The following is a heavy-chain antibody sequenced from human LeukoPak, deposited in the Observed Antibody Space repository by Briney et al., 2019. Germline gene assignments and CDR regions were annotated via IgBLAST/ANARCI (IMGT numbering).Heavy chain of an antibody. V-gene: IGHV4-34*01. CDR1: GGSFSNYY. CDR2: INDSGRT. Sequence: SETLSLTCAVYGGSFSNYYWSWIRQPPGRGLEWIGEINDSGRTNYNPSLMSRVTVSVDTSKNQFSLRLTSGTATDTAVYYCARRWNYGRNYYIDVWGNGATVSVSS. CDR3: ARRWNYGRNYYIDV. J-gene: IGHJ6*03. D-gene: IGHD1-7*01.